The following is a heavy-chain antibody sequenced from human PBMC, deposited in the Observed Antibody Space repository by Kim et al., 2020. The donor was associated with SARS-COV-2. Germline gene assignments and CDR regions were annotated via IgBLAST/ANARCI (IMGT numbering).Heavy chain of an antibody. CDR3: ARGVNYYDYVWGSYDAFDI. D-gene: IGHD3-16*01. J-gene: IGHJ3*02. Sequence: RLTISVDTSKNQFSLKLSSVTAADTAVYYCARGVNYYDYVWGSYDAFDIWGQGTMVTVSS. V-gene: IGHV4-39*01.